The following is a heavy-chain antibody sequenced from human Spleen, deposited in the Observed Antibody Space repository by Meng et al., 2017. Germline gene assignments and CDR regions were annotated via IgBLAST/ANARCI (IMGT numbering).Heavy chain of an antibody. CDR2: IRDSGDNT. CDR3: AKGTHGMSFNELDY. V-gene: IGHV3-23*01. J-gene: IGHJ4*02. Sequence: GGSLRLSCAASGFTFSISAMSWVRQAPGKGLEWASGIRDSGDNTFYADSVKGRFSISRDNSKNTLYLQMNSLRAEDTAVYHCAKGTHGMSFNELDYWGQGTLVTVSS. CDR1: GFTFSISA. D-gene: IGHD1-1*01.